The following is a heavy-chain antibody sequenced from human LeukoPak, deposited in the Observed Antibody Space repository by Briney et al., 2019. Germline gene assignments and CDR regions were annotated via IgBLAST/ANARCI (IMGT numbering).Heavy chain of an antibody. V-gene: IGHV1-18*01. CDR2: ISAYNGKT. D-gene: IGHD4-23*01. J-gene: IGHJ3*02. Sequence: ASVKVSCKASSYTSTSYGISWVRQAPGQGLEWMGWISAYNGKTNYAQKLQGRVTMTTDTSTSTAYMELRSLRSVDTAVYYCARDRKLNYGGNPESAFDIWGQGTMVTVSS. CDR3: ARDRKLNYGGNPESAFDI. CDR1: SYTSTSYG.